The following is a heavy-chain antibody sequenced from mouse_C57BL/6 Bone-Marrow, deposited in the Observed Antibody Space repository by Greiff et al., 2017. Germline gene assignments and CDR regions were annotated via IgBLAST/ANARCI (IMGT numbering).Heavy chain of an antibody. D-gene: IGHD2-4*01. CDR1: GYTFTSHW. Sequence: VQLQQPGPELVRPGASVKISCKAPGYTFTSHWMQWVRQRPGQGLEWIGEIFPGSGSTYYNEKFKSKATLTVDTSSSTAYMQLSSLTSEDSAVYYCAGGLSYWYFDVWGTGTTVTVSS. J-gene: IGHJ1*03. V-gene: IGHV1-56*01. CDR2: IFPGSGST. CDR3: AGGLSYWYFDV.